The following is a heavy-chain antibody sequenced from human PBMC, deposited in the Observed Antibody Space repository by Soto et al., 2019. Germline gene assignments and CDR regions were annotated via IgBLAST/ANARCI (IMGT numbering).Heavy chain of an antibody. D-gene: IGHD2-21*02. J-gene: IGHJ4*02. CDR3: ARQRTTVVTQAYFDH. Sequence: SETLSLTCIVSGESISSSSYDWGWIRQPPGKGLEWIGSIYYSGRTYYNPSFKSRVTISIDTSKNQFSLKLSSVTATDTAVYYCARQRTTVVTQAYFDHWGQGALVTVSS. V-gene: IGHV4-39*01. CDR2: IYYSGRT. CDR1: GESISSSSYD.